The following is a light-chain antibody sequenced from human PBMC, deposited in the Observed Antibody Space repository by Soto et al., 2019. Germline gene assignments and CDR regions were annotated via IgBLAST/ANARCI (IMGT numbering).Light chain of an antibody. J-gene: IGKJ1*01. CDR2: AAS. CDR1: QGIDTS. V-gene: IGKV1-9*01. CDR3: QQSYSTPSA. Sequence: LLTQSPSSLSASVGDRVTITCRASQGIDTSLAWYQQKPGKAPKLLIYAASNFQSGVPSRFSGSGSGTHFTLTISSLQPEDFATYYCQQSYSTPSAFGQGTKVDIK.